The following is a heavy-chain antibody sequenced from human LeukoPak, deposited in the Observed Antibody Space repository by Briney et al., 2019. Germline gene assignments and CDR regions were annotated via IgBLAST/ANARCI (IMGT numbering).Heavy chain of an antibody. J-gene: IGHJ4*02. CDR2: IRYNGNEK. CDR1: GFTFSSYG. Sequence: GGSLRLSCAASGFTFSSYGMHWVRQAPGKGLEWVAFIRYNGNEKYYADSVKGRFPISRDNSKNTLFLQMNSLRAEDTAVYCCGKDRVSGYSRGWYNDYWGQGTLVTVSS. D-gene: IGHD6-19*01. V-gene: IGHV3-30*02. CDR3: GKDRVSGYSRGWYNDY.